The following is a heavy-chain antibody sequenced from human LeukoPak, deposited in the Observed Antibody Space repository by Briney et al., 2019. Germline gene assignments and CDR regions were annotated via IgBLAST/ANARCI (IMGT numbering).Heavy chain of an antibody. Sequence: QSGGSLRLSCAASGFTFSGSAMHWVRQASGKGLEWVGRIRSKANSYATAYAASVKGRFTISRDDSKNTAYLQMNSLKTEDTAVYYCTRPTVVTGPFDYWGQGTLVTVSS. D-gene: IGHD4-23*01. J-gene: IGHJ4*02. CDR2: IRSKANSYAT. CDR1: GFTFSGSA. V-gene: IGHV3-73*01. CDR3: TRPTVVTGPFDY.